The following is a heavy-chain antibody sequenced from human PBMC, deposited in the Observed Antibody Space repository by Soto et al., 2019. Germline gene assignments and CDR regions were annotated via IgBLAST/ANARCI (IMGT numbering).Heavy chain of an antibody. CDR2: ISAYNGNT. V-gene: IGHV1-18*04. D-gene: IGHD2-2*01. CDR1: GYTFTSYG. J-gene: IGHJ3*02. CDR3: ARVVVPAAIFFLAAFDI. Sequence: ASVKVSCKASGYTFTSYGISWVRQAPGQGLEWMGWISAYNGNTNYAQKLQGRVTMTTDTSTSTAYMELRSLRSDDTAVYYCARVVVPAAIFFLAAFDIWGQGTMVTVSS.